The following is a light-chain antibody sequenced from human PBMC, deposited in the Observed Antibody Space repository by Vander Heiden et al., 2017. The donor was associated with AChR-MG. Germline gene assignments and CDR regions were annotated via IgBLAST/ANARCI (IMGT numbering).Light chain of an antibody. CDR1: KLGDKS. CDR3: QAWDSTTVL. V-gene: IGLV3-1*01. CDR2: QDV. J-gene: IGLJ2*01. Sequence: SYELTQAPSLSVSPGQTATITFSGDKLGDKSASWYQQRPGQSPILVIYQDVRRPSGIPERFSGSNSGDTAALTISRTQPIDEADYYCQAWDSTTVLFGGGTKLTVL.